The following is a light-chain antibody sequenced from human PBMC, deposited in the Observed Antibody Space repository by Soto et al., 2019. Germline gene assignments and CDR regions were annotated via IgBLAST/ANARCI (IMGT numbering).Light chain of an antibody. J-gene: IGLJ3*02. V-gene: IGLV1-51*01. CDR3: GTWDNTLSGVV. CDR1: SSNMEKNP. Sequence: QSVLTQPPSVSAAPGQKVTISCSGGSSNMEKNPVSWYQHLPGTGPKLLIYDNNNRPSGIPDRVSGSKSGTSATLGITGLQTGDGADYYCGTWDNTLSGVVFGGGTKVTVL. CDR2: DNN.